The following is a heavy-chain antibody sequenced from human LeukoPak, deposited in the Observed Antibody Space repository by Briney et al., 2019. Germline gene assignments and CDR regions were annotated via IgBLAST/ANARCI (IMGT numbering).Heavy chain of an antibody. J-gene: IGHJ3*02. CDR2: IYSGGST. CDR3: AREAGSDAFDI. Sequence: GGSLRLSCAAPGFTVSSNYMSWVRQAPGKGLEWVSVIYSGGSTYYADSVKGRFTISRDNSKNTLYLQMNSLRAEDTTVYYCAREAGSDAFDIWGQGTMVTVSS. V-gene: IGHV3-66*01. D-gene: IGHD6-25*01. CDR1: GFTVSSNY.